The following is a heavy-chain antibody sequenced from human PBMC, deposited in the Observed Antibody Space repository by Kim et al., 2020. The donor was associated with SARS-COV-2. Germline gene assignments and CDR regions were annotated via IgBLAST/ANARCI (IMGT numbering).Heavy chain of an antibody. CDR2: IYYSGST. Sequence: SETLSLTCTVSGGSISSDGYYWSWIRQHPGKGLEWIWYIYYSGSTFYNPSLKSRVSISVDTSKNQFSLKLSSVTAADTAVYYWARDKGSSTAYDYGMDVWGQGTTVTVSS. V-gene: IGHV4-31*03. J-gene: IGHJ6*02. CDR3: ARDKGSSTAYDYGMDV. D-gene: IGHD6-13*01. CDR1: GGSISSDGYY.